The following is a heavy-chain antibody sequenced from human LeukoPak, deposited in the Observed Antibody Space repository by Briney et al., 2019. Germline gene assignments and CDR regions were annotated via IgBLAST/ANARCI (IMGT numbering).Heavy chain of an antibody. CDR2: IKQDGSEK. D-gene: IGHD3-9*01. Sequence: GGSLRLSCAASGFTFSSYWMSWVRQAPGKGLEWVANIKQDGSEKYYVDSVKGRFTISRDNAKNSLYLQMSSLRAEDTAVYYCARDATDDILTGSYGMDVWGQGTTVTVSS. J-gene: IGHJ6*02. V-gene: IGHV3-7*01. CDR3: ARDATDDILTGSYGMDV. CDR1: GFTFSSYW.